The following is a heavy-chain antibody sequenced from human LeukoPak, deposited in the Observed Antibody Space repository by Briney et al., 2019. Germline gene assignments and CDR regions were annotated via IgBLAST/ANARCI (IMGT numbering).Heavy chain of an antibody. Sequence: GGSLRLSCAASGFTFSSYWMSWVRQAPGKGLEWVANIKQDGSEKYYVDSVKGRFTISRDNAKNSLYLQMNSLRAEDTAVYYCARDEGRWQRGEDYWGQGTLVTVSS. CDR2: IKQDGSEK. CDR1: GFTFSSYW. D-gene: IGHD3-16*01. CDR3: ARDEGRWQRGEDY. J-gene: IGHJ4*02. V-gene: IGHV3-7*01.